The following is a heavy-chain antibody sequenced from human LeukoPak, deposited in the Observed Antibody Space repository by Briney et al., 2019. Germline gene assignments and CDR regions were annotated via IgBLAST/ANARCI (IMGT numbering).Heavy chain of an antibody. CDR2: INHSGST. D-gene: IGHD3-10*01. Sequence: PSETLSLNCAVYGGSFSGYYWSWIRQPPGKGLEWIGEINHSGSTNYNPSLKSRVTISVDTSKNQISLKLSSVTAADTAVYYCARAITMVRGVLYYFDYWGQGTLVTVSS. V-gene: IGHV4-34*01. J-gene: IGHJ4*02. CDR3: ARAITMVRGVLYYFDY. CDR1: GGSFSGYY.